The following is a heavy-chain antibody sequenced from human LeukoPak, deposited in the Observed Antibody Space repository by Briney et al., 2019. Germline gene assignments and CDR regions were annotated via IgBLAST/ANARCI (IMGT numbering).Heavy chain of an antibody. J-gene: IGHJ6*02. CDR3: AGGLHYRDYYYGMDV. Sequence: GGSLRLSCAASGFTFSSYAMSWVRQAPGKGLEWVSAISGSGGSTYYADSVKGRFTISRDNSKNTLYLQMNSLRAEDTAVYYCAGGLHYRDYYYGMDVWGQGTTVTVSS. CDR1: GFTFSSYA. V-gene: IGHV3-23*01. CDR2: ISGSGGST. D-gene: IGHD1-14*01.